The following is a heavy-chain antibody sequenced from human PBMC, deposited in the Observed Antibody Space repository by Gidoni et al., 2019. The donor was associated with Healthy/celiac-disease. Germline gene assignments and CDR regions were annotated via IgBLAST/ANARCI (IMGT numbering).Heavy chain of an antibody. J-gene: IGHJ4*02. CDR2: IWYDGSNK. V-gene: IGHV3-33*01. Sequence: QVQLVESGGGVVQPGRSLRLSCAASGFTFSSYGMHWVRQAPGKGLEWVAVIWYDGSNKYYADSVKGRFTISRDNSKNTLYLQMNSLRAEDTAVYYCARDDGPEPSFDYWGQGTLVTVSS. D-gene: IGHD3-10*01. CDR1: GFTFSSYG. CDR3: ARDDGPEPSFDY.